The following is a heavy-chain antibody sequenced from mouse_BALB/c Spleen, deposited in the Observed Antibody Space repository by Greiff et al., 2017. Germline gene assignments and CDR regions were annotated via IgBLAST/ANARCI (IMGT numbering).Heavy chain of an antibody. CDR1: GFTFTDYY. CDR2: IRNKANGYTT. D-gene: IGHD2-4*01. J-gene: IGHJ1*01. V-gene: IGHV7-3*02. Sequence: EVKLVESGGGLVQPGGSLRLSCATSGFTFTDYYMSWVRQPPGKALEWLGFIRNKANGYTTEYSASVKGRFTISRDNSQSILYLQMNTLRAEDSATYYCARDISLYYDYWYFDVWGAGTTVTVSS. CDR3: ARDISLYYDYWYFDV.